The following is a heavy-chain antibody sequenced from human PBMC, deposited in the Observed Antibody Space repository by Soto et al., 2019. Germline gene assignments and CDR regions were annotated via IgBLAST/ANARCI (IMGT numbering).Heavy chain of an antibody. CDR3: AKLGERIPMVRGVPNWFDP. D-gene: IGHD3-10*01. CDR2: ISGSGGST. J-gene: IGHJ5*02. CDR1: GFTFSGYA. V-gene: IGHV3-23*01. Sequence: PGGSLRLSCAASGFTFSGYAMSWVRQAPGKGLEWVSAISGSGGSTYYADSVKGRFTISRDNSKNTLYLQMNSLRAEDTAVYYCAKLGERIPMVRGVPNWFDPWGQGTLVTVSS.